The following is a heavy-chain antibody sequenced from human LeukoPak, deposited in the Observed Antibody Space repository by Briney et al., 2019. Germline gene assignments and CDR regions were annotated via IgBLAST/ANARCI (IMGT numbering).Heavy chain of an antibody. CDR3: ARVGGDSSGWYRYGMDV. J-gene: IGHJ6*02. CDR1: GYTFTSYG. CDR2: ISAYNGNT. Sequence: ASVKVSCKASGYTFTSYGISWVRQAPGQGLEWMGWISAYNGNTNYAQKLQGRVTMTTDTSTSTPYMELRSLRSDDTAVYYCARVGGDSSGWYRYGMDVWGQGTTVTVSS. V-gene: IGHV1-18*01. D-gene: IGHD6-19*01.